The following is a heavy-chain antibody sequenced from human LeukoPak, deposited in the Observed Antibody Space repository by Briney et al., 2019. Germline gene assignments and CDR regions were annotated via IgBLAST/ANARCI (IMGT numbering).Heavy chain of an antibody. CDR2: INPSGGTT. J-gene: IGHJ6*03. CDR3: ARGTGIYYYMDV. CDR1: GYTFTSYG. V-gene: IGHV1-46*01. Sequence: GASVKVSCKASGYTFTSYGISWVRQAPGQGLEWMGIINPSGGTTNYAQRFQGRVTMTRDTSTSTVYMELSSLRSEDTAVYYCARGTGIYYYMDVWGKGTTVTISS. D-gene: IGHD1-14*01.